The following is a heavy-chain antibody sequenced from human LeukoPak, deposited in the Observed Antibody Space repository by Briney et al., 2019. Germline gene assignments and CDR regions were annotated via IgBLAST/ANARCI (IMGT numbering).Heavy chain of an antibody. CDR1: GGSISSGDYY. CDR2: IYYSGST. Sequence: SQALSLTCTVSGGSISSGDYYWSWIRQPPGKGLEWIGYIYYSGSTYCNPSLKSRVTISVDTSKNQFSLKLSSVTAVDTAVYYCARDGNWGFGWFDPWGQGTLVTVSS. V-gene: IGHV4-30-4*08. CDR3: ARDGNWGFGWFDP. D-gene: IGHD7-27*01. J-gene: IGHJ5*02.